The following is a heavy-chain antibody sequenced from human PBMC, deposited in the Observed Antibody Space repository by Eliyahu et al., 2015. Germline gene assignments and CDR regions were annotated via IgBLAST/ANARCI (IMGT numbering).Heavy chain of an antibody. V-gene: IGHV3-21*01. CDR3: ARDEICGSTICYATDY. D-gene: IGHD2-2*01. J-gene: IGHJ4*02. Sequence: QAPGKGLEWVASISFSSSYIYYADSVKGRFTISRDNAKRSLYLQLNSLRDEDTAVYYCARDEICGSTICYATDYWGQGTLVTVSS. CDR2: ISFSSSYI.